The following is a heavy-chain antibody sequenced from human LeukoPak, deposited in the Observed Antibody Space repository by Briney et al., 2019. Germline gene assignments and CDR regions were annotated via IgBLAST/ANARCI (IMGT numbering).Heavy chain of an antibody. V-gene: IGHV4-38-2*02. J-gene: IGHJ4*02. CDR1: GYSISSGYY. Sequence: SETLSLTCTVSGYSISSGYYWGWIRQPPGKGLEWIGEINHSGSTNYNPSLKSRVTISVDTSKNQFSLKLSSVTAADTAVYYCARVIGGSRWVDYWGQGTLVTVSS. CDR2: INHSGST. CDR3: ARVIGGSRWVDY. D-gene: IGHD4-23*01.